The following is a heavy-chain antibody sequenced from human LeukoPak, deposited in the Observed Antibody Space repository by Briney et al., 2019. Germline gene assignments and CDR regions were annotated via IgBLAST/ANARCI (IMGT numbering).Heavy chain of an antibody. CDR1: GFTVSDYS. V-gene: IGHV3-23*01. CDR3: AKHLTPGNTVVTPVSY. Sequence: GGSLRLSCAASGFTVSDYSMSWVRQAPGKGLEWVSAISGSGGSTYYADSVKGRFTISRDNSKNTLYLQMNSLRAEDTAVYYCAKHLTPGNTVVTPVSYWGQGTLVTVSS. J-gene: IGHJ4*02. D-gene: IGHD4-23*01. CDR2: ISGSGGST.